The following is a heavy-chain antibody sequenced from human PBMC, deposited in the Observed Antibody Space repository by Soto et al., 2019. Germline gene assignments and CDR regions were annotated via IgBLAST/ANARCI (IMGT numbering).Heavy chain of an antibody. CDR2: INSDGSST. J-gene: IGHJ6*02. CDR1: GFTFSSYW. D-gene: IGHD3-16*01. V-gene: IGHV3-74*01. CDR3: ASPFGGATGLYYYYYGMDV. Sequence: GGSLRLSCAASGFTFSSYWMHWVRQAPGKGLVWVSRINSDGSSTSYADSVKGRFTISRDNAKNTLYLQMNSLRAEDTAVYYCASPFGGATGLYYYYYGMDVWGQGTTVTVSS.